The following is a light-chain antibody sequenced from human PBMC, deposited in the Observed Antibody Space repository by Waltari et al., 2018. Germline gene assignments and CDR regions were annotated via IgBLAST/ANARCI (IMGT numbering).Light chain of an antibody. V-gene: IGKV3-20*01. CDR3: QHYVSLPVT. J-gene: IGKJ1*01. CDR1: QSVSRT. Sequence: EIVLTQSPGTLSLSPGARATLSCRASQSVSRTLAWYQQKPGQAPRLLIYDASSRATGIPDRFSGSGSGTDFSLTITRLEPEDFAVYYCQHYVSLPVTFGQGTKVEIK. CDR2: DAS.